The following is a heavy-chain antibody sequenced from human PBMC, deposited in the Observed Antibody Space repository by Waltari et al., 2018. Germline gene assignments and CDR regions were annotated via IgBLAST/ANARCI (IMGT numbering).Heavy chain of an antibody. D-gene: IGHD2-15*01. CDR3: AREVSGHFDY. V-gene: IGHV3-7*01. CDR1: GFTFSSSW. CDR2: IKQDGSEK. J-gene: IGHJ4*02. Sequence: EVQLVESGGGLVQPGGSLRLSCAASGFTFSSSWMSWVRQAPGKGWGGVANIKQDGSEKYYVDSVKGRFTISRDNAKNSLYLQMNSLRAEDTAVYYCAREVSGHFDYWGQGTLVTVSS.